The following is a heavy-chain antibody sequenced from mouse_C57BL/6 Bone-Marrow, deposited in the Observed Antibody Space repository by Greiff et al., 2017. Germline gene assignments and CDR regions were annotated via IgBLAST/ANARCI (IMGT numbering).Heavy chain of an antibody. Sequence: QVQLQQPGAELVRPGSSVKLSCKASGYTFTSYWMDWVKQRPGQGLEWIGNIYPSDSETHYNQKFKDKATLTVYKSSRTAYMQLSRLTSEDSAVYYCARGGITTVVDFDDWGQGTTLTVSS. CDR3: ARGGITTVVDFDD. D-gene: IGHD1-1*01. V-gene: IGHV1-61*01. CDR1: GYTFTSYW. J-gene: IGHJ2*01. CDR2: IYPSDSET.